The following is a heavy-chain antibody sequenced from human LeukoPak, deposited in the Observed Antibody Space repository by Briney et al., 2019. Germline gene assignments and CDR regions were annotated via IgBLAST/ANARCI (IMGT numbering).Heavy chain of an antibody. V-gene: IGHV3-20*04. J-gene: IGHJ2*01. CDR3: ARRGFDWLSPFDL. CDR1: GFTFSSYS. Sequence: GGSLRLSCAASGFTFSSYSMNWVRQAPGKGLEWVSGINWNGGSTGHADSVKGRFTISRDNDKNSLYLQMNSLRAEDTALYYCARRGFDWLSPFDLWGRGTLVTVSA. D-gene: IGHD3-9*01. CDR2: INWNGGST.